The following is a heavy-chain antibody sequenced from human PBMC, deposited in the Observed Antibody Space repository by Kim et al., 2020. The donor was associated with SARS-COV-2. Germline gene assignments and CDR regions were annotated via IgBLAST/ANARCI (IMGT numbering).Heavy chain of an antibody. CDR2: IYYSGST. CDR3: ARHLGDHRGYDDINFDY. Sequence: SETLSLTCTVSGGSISSYYWSWIRQPPGKGLEWIGYIYYSGSTNYNPSLKSRVTISVDTSKNQFSLKLSSVTAADTAVYYCARHLGDHRGYDDINFDYWGQGTLVTVSS. J-gene: IGHJ4*02. V-gene: IGHV4-59*08. D-gene: IGHD3-22*01. CDR1: GGSISSYY.